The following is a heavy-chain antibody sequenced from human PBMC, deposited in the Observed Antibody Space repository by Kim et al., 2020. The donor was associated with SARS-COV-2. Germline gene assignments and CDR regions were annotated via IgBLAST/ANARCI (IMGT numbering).Heavy chain of an antibody. D-gene: IGHD4-4*01. CDR2: ISSSGSTI. Sequence: GGSLRLSCAASGFTFSSYEMNWVRQAPGKGLEWVSYISSSGSTIYYADSVKGRFTISRDNAKNSLYLQMNSLRAEDTAVYYCARLGTESTVIAENEDEDYYYYYGMDVWGPGTTVTVS. V-gene: IGHV3-48*03. J-gene: IGHJ6*02. CDR1: GFTFSSYE. CDR3: ARLGTESTVIAENEDEDYYYYYGMDV.